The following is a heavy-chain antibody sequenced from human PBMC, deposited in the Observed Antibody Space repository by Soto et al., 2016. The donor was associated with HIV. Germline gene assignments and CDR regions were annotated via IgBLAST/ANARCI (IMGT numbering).Heavy chain of an antibody. D-gene: IGHD3-10*01. CDR1: GDTFGRYP. CDR2: ISPIFGTP. CDR3: GRDRASSGSYYSANYYVMDV. J-gene: IGHJ6*02. V-gene: IGHV1-69*13. Sequence: QVQLVQSGAEVKKPGSSVKVSCKTSGDTFGRYPISWVRQAPGQGLEWMGGISPIFGTPNYAQKFQGRVTITADESTSTAYMELTSLRSEDTAVYYCGRDRASSGSYYSANYYVMDVWGQGTTVTVSS.